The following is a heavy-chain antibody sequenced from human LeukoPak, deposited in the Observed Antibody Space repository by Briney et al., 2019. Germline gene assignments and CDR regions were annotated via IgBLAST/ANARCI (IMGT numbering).Heavy chain of an antibody. CDR3: ARITRVYDSSGYFVVGWFDP. J-gene: IGHJ5*02. Sequence: GGSLRLSCAASGFTFSDYYMSWIRQAPGKGLEWVSYISSSGSTIYYADSVKGRFTISRDNAKNSLYLQMNSLRAEDTAVYYCARITRVYDSSGYFVVGWFDPWGQGTLVTVSS. CDR1: GFTFSDYY. CDR2: ISSSGSTI. V-gene: IGHV3-11*01. D-gene: IGHD3-22*01.